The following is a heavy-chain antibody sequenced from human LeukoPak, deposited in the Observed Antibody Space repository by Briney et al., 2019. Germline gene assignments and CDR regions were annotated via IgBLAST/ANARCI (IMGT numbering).Heavy chain of an antibody. CDR3: ANSPLGWAGVFDY. Sequence: PGGSLRLSCAASGFTFSSYAMSWVRQAPGKGLEWVSAISGSGGSTYYADSVKGRSTISRDNSKNTLYLQMNSLRAEDTAVYYCANSPLGWAGVFDYWGQGTLVTVSS. CDR2: ISGSGGST. CDR1: GFTFSSYA. V-gene: IGHV3-23*01. J-gene: IGHJ4*02. D-gene: IGHD2-15*01.